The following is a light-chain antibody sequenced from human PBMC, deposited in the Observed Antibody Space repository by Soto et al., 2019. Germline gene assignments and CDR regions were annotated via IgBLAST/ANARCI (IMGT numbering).Light chain of an antibody. CDR1: QTISSW. CDR3: QHYNSYSEA. CDR2: KAS. J-gene: IGKJ1*01. Sequence: IQITQSPSPLSGSVGDRVTITCRASQTISSWLAWYQQKPGKAPKLLIYKASTLKSGVPSRFSGSGSGTEFTLTISSLQPDDFATYYCQHYNSYSEAFGQGTKVDNK. V-gene: IGKV1-5*03.